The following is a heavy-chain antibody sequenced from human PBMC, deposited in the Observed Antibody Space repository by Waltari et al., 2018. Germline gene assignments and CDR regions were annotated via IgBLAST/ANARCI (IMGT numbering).Heavy chain of an antibody. CDR1: GGSISGRAYY. Sequence: QLQLQESGPGLLKPSETLSLTCTVSGGSISGRAYYWGWIRQSPGKGLEWIGSIYHSGSTYYNPSLKSRGTISVDTSKNQFSLKLTSLTAADTALYYCARGGYDLWSGYSFKFWGQGNLVTVSS. V-gene: IGHV4-39*01. CDR2: IYHSGST. J-gene: IGHJ4*02. CDR3: ARGGYDLWSGYSFKF. D-gene: IGHD3-3*01.